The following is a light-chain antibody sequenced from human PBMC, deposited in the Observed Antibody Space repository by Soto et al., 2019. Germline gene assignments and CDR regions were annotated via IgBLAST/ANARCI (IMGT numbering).Light chain of an antibody. CDR2: GAS. J-gene: IGKJ5*01. V-gene: IGKV3-15*01. CDR3: QERSNWPRIT. Sequence: EIVMTQSPATLSVSPGERATLSCRASQSVSSNLAWYQQKPGQAPRLLIYGASTRATGIPARFSGSGSGTEFTLTISSLEPEDSAIYYCQERSNWPRITFGQGTRLEIK. CDR1: QSVSSN.